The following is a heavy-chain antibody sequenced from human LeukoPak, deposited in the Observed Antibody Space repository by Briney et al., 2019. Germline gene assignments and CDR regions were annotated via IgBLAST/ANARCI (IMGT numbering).Heavy chain of an antibody. CDR3: ARRTTVTIPFGY. D-gene: IGHD4-11*01. CDR1: GGSFSGYY. Sequence: PSETLSLTYAVYGGSFSGYYWSWIRQPPGKGLEWSGEINHSGSTNYSPSLKSRVTISVDKSKNQFSLKLSSVTAADTAVYYCARRTTVTIPFGYWGQGTLVTVSS. J-gene: IGHJ4*02. CDR2: INHSGST. V-gene: IGHV4-34*01.